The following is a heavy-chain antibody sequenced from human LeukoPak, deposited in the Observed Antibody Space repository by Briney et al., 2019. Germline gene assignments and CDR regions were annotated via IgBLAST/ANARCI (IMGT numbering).Heavy chain of an antibody. CDR3: ARDLGSGSIIVVY. J-gene: IGHJ4*02. D-gene: IGHD6-19*01. Sequence: SVTVSRKASGYTFTGYYIHWVRQAPGQRLEWMGWINPNSGGTNSAQKFQGRVTLTRDTSISTAYLELSSLRSDDTAVYYCARDLGSGSIIVVYSGQRSLVTVSS. CDR1: GYTFTGYY. V-gene: IGHV1-2*02. CDR2: INPNSGGT.